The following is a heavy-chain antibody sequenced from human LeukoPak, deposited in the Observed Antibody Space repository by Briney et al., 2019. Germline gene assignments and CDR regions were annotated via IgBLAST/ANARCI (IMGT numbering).Heavy chain of an antibody. J-gene: IGHJ4*02. Sequence: GGSLRLSCAASGFTFSSYGMYWVRQAPGKGLEWVAFIRYDGSNKYYADSVKGRFTISRDNSKNTLYLQMNSLRAEDTAVYYCAKALNYYGSGGGKSSFDYWGQGTLVTVSS. CDR1: GFTFSSYG. D-gene: IGHD3-10*01. CDR3: AKALNYYGSGGGKSSFDY. V-gene: IGHV3-30*02. CDR2: IRYDGSNK.